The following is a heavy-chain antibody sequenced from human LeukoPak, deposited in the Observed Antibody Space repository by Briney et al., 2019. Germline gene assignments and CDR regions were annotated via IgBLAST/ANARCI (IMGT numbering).Heavy chain of an antibody. V-gene: IGHV1-8*01. J-gene: IGHJ6*02. Sequence: ASVKVSCQASGYTFTSYDLNWVRQAPGQGIEWMGWMNPNSGNTDDAQKFQSRVTMTSNTSISPAYMELSSLRSQDTAAYYCWSVFGYSIRWYPLCYYYGMDVWSQATTVTVSS. CDR3: WSVFGYSIRWYPLCYYYGMDV. D-gene: IGHD6-13*01. CDR2: MNPNSGNT. CDR1: GYTFTSYD.